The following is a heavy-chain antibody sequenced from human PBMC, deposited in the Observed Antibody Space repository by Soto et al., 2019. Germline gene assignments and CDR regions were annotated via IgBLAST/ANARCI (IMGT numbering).Heavy chain of an antibody. CDR3: AKGIEYSSSSVFGPGMDV. D-gene: IGHD6-6*01. CDR1: GFTFDDYT. J-gene: IGHJ6*02. V-gene: IGHV3-43*01. CDR2: ISWDGGST. Sequence: PGGSLRLSCAASGFTFDDYTMHWVRQAPGKGLEWVSLISWDGGSTYYADSVKGRFTISRDNSKNSLYLQMNSLRTEDTALYYCAKGIEYSSSSVFGPGMDVWGQGTTVTVSS.